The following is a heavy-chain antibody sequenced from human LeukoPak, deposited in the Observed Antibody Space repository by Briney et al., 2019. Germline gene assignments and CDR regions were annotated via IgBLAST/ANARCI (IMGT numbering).Heavy chain of an antibody. J-gene: IGHJ6*03. CDR3: ARDPYNGAYSEGYYYYYMDV. D-gene: IGHD1-1*01. CDR1: GITFSNYN. CDR2: ITSSSSYT. Sequence: GGSLRLSCAAPGITFSNYNMNWVRQAPGKGLEWISAITSSSSYTFYADSVKGRFTISGDNAQNSLYLQMNSLRVEDTAIYYCARDPYNGAYSEGYYYYYMDVWGKGTTVTVSS. V-gene: IGHV3-21*01.